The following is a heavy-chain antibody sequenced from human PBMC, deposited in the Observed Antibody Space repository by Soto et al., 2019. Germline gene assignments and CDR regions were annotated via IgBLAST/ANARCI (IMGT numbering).Heavy chain of an antibody. V-gene: IGHV1-24*01. Sequence: QVPLVQSGAEVKKPGASVKVTCKVSGYSHTKFSMHWVRQAPGKGLEWMGGFDPEDGETIYAQKFQGRVTMTEDTSTDTAYMELSSLTSEDTALYYCATDMSYSYGSGFFDLWGRGTLVTVSS. J-gene: IGHJ2*01. CDR2: FDPEDGET. D-gene: IGHD3-10*01. CDR3: ATDMSYSYGSGFFDL. CDR1: GYSHTKFS.